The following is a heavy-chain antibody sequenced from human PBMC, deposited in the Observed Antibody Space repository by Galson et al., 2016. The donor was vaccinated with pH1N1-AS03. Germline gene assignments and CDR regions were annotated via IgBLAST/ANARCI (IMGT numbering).Heavy chain of an antibody. CDR2: IIPIVGIT. Sequence: SVKVSCKVSGGTSSSYAISWVRQAPGQGLEWMARIIPIVGITNFAQRFQGRVTTTADKSRTTAYMELSSLRFEDTAVYYCARDVNYGMDVWGQGTTVTVSS. CDR3: ARDVNYGMDV. CDR1: GGTSSSYA. J-gene: IGHJ6*02. V-gene: IGHV1-69*04.